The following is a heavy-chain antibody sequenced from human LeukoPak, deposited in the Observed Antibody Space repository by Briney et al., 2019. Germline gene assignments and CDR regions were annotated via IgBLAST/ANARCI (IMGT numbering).Heavy chain of an antibody. V-gene: IGHV4-34*01. Sequence: SETLSLTCAVYGGSFSGYYWSWIRQPPGKGLEWIGEINHSGSTNYNPSLKSRVTISVDTSKNQFSLKLSSVTAADTAVYYCARTAYYYDSSGYFHDAFDIWGQGTMVTVSS. D-gene: IGHD3-22*01. J-gene: IGHJ3*02. CDR1: GGSFSGYY. CDR3: ARTAYYYDSSGYFHDAFDI. CDR2: INHSGST.